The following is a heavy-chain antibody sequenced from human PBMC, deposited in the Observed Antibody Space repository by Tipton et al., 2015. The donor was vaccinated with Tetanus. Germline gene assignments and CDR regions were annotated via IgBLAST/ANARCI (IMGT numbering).Heavy chain of an antibody. V-gene: IGHV5-51*01. CDR2: ISPADSNI. CDR1: GFIFTDYW. D-gene: IGHD2/OR15-2a*01. Sequence: VQLVQSGAEVKKPGESLKISCKGSGFIFTDYWIGWVRQMPGEGLEWMGIISPADSNIHYSSSLEGRVTISADKSISTVYLQWTSLKASDTAMYYCAKRRFHVLSTPGWFDPWGQGTLVTVSS. J-gene: IGHJ5*02. CDR3: AKRRFHVLSTPGWFDP.